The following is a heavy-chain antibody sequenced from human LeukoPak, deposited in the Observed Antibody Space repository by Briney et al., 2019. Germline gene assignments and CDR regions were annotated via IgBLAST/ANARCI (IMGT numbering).Heavy chain of an antibody. Sequence: GGSLRLSCAASGFTVSSNYMSWVRQAPGKGLEWVSTIYSGGSTYYADSVKGRVTISRDNSKNTLYLQMNSLRAEDTAVYYCAREHSGGYYFDYWGQGTLVTVSS. CDR2: IYSGGST. J-gene: IGHJ4*02. V-gene: IGHV3-53*01. D-gene: IGHD2-15*01. CDR3: AREHSGGYYFDY. CDR1: GFTVSSNY.